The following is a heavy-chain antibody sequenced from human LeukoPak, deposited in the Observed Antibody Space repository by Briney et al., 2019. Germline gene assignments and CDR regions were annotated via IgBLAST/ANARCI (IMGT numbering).Heavy chain of an antibody. Sequence: SETLCLTCTVSGGSLSSSSYYWGWIRQPPGTGLEWIGSIYYSGSTYYNPSLKSRVTISVDTSKNQFSLKLSSVTAADTAVYYCARDIGSSGYYYGSAFDIWGQGTMVTVSS. J-gene: IGHJ3*02. CDR2: IYYSGST. CDR1: GGSLSSSSYY. D-gene: IGHD3-22*01. CDR3: ARDIGSSGYYYGSAFDI. V-gene: IGHV4-39*07.